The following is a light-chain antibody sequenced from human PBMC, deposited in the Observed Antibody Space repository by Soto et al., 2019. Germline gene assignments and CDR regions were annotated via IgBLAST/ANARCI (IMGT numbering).Light chain of an antibody. CDR2: DVS. J-gene: IGLJ1*01. CDR3: SSFTSSNTYV. CDR1: SSDVGGYNY. V-gene: IGLV2-14*01. Sequence: QSLLTQPASVYGSPGQSIAISCTGTSSDVGGYNYVSWYQQHPGKAPKLMIYDVSNRPSGVSNRFSGSKSGNTASLTISGLQAEDEADYYCSSFTSSNTYVFGTGTKVTVL.